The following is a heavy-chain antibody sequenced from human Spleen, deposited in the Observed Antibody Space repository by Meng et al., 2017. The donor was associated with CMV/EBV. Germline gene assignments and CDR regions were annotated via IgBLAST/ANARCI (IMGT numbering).Heavy chain of an antibody. D-gene: IGHD2-2*01. CDR1: GFIFSTYS. V-gene: IGHV3-48*04. Sequence: GESLKISCAASGFIFSTYSMNWVRQAPGKGLQWVSYISSGSSTIYYADSAKGRFTISRDNAKNSLYLQMTSLRAEDTAVYYCVRDWTCSSTSCNEDDHYYYYYGMDVWGQGTTVTVSS. J-gene: IGHJ6*02. CDR3: VRDWTCSSTSCNEDDHYYYYYGMDV. CDR2: ISSGSSTI.